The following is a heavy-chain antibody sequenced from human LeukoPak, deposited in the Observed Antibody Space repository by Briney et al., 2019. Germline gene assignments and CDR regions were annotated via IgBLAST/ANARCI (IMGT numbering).Heavy chain of an antibody. CDR3: ARDYYYDSSGFYGGNWFDP. Sequence: ASVKVSCKASGYTFTGYYMHWVRQAPGQGLEWMGWINPNSGGTNYAQKFQGRVTMTRDTSISTAYMELSRPRSDDTAVYYCARDYYYDSSGFYGGNWFDPWGQGTLVTVSS. D-gene: IGHD3-22*01. V-gene: IGHV1-2*02. J-gene: IGHJ5*02. CDR2: INPNSGGT. CDR1: GYTFTGYY.